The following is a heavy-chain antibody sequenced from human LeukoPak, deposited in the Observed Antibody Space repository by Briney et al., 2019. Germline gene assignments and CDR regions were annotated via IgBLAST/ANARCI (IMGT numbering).Heavy chain of an antibody. CDR2: IYYSGST. D-gene: IGHD3-3*01. Sequence: PSETLSLTCTVSGGSISSSSYYWGWIRQPPGKGLEWIESIYYSGSTYYNPSLKSRVTISVDTSKNQFSLKLSSVTAADTAVYYCASPSYIFGVVIMNDAFDIWGQGTMVTVSS. CDR3: ASPSYIFGVVIMNDAFDI. V-gene: IGHV4-39*01. CDR1: GGSISSSSYY. J-gene: IGHJ3*02.